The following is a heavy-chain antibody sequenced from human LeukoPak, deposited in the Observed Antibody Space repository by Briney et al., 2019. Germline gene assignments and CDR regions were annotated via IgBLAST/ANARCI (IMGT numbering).Heavy chain of an antibody. CDR3: ARAWDYYDSRGFYLRYFDY. J-gene: IGHJ4*02. CDR2: IYYSGST. CDR1: GGSFSTYY. V-gene: IGHV4-59*01. Sequence: PSETLSLTCTVSGGSFSTYYWSWLRQPPGKGLEWIGYIYYSGSTDYNPSLKSRVTISVDMSKNQFSLKLSSVTAADTAVYYCARAWDYYDSRGFYLRYFDYWGQGTLVTVSS. D-gene: IGHD3-22*01.